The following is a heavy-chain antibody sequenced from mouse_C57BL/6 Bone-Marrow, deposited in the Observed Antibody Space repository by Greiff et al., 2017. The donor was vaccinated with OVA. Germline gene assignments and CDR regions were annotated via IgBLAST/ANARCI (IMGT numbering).Heavy chain of an antibody. CDR3: ASYYYGSNFYAMDY. CDR1: GFSLTSYA. Sequence: VKLMESGPGLVAPSQSLSITCTVSGFSLTSYAISWVRQPPGKGLEWLGVIWTGGGTNYNSALKSRLSISKDNSKSQVFLKMNSLQTDDTARYYCASYYYGSNFYAMDYWGQGTSVTVSS. CDR2: IWTGGGT. V-gene: IGHV2-9-1*01. J-gene: IGHJ4*01. D-gene: IGHD1-1*01.